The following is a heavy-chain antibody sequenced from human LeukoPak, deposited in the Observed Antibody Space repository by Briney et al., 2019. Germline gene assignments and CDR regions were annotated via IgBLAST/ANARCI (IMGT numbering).Heavy chain of an antibody. CDR3: ASKLGIFDY. CDR1: GGSFSGYY. CDR2: INHRGST. J-gene: IGHJ4*02. V-gene: IGHV4-34*01. Sequence: SETLSLTCAVYGGSFSGYYWSWIRQPPGKGLEWIGEINHRGSTNYNPSLKSRVTISVDTSKNQFSLKLSSVTAADTAVYYCASKLGIFDYWGQGTLVTVSS. D-gene: IGHD7-27*01.